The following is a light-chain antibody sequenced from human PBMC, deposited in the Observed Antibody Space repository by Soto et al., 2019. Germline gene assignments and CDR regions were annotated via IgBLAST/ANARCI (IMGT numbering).Light chain of an antibody. CDR1: QSVSSN. CDR2: GAS. Sequence: EIVMTQSPATLSVSPGERATLSCRAGQSVSSNLAWYQQKPGQAPRLLIYGASIRATGIPARFSGSGSGTEFTLTISSLQSEDFAVYYCQQYNNWPPKTFGQGTKVEIK. J-gene: IGKJ1*01. CDR3: QQYNNWPPKT. V-gene: IGKV3D-15*01.